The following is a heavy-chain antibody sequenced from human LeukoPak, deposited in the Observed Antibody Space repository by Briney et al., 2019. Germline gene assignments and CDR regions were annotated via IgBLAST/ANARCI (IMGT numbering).Heavy chain of an antibody. J-gene: IGHJ4*02. V-gene: IGHV3-21*01. CDR1: GFTFSSYS. Sequence: PGGSLRLSCAASGFTFSSYSMTWVRQAPGKGLEWVSSISSSSSYIYYADSVKGRFTISRDNAKNSLYLQMNSLRAEDTAVYYCARAHHGYYYDSSGYYDYWGQGTLVTVSS. CDR3: ARAHHGYYYDSSGYYDY. CDR2: ISSSSSYI. D-gene: IGHD3-22*01.